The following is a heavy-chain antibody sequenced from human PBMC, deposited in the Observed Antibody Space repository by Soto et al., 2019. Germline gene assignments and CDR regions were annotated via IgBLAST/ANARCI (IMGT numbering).Heavy chain of an antibody. V-gene: IGHV4-38-2*02. CDR3: VRARSTDSRPDY. CDR2: ISHSGTS. D-gene: IGHD3-22*01. CDR1: GYSISSGYY. Sequence: KPSETLSLTCTVSGYSISSGYYWSWIRQTPGKGLEWIGSISHSGTSFYNPSLRSRVTISMDTSNNHFSLKLNSLQLDSLRAEDTAVYFCVRARSTDSRPDYWGQGTLVTVSS. J-gene: IGHJ4*02.